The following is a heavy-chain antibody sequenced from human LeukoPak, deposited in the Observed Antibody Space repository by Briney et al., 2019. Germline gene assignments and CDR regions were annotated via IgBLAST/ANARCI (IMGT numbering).Heavy chain of an antibody. V-gene: IGHV3-7*01. CDR1: GFTFSSYW. J-gene: IGHJ4*02. CDR2: IKQDGSEK. Sequence: GGSLRLSCAASGFTFSSYWMSWVRQAPGKGLEWVANIKQDGSEKYYVDSVKGRFTISRDNAKNSLYLQMNSLRVEDTAVYYCARDYCSSTSCLYDYWGQGTLVTVSS. CDR3: ARDYCSSTSCLYDY. D-gene: IGHD2-2*01.